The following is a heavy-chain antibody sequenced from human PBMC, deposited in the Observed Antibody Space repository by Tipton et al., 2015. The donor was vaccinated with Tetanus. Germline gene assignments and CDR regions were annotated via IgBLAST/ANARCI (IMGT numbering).Heavy chain of an antibody. CDR3: ARRLGPYTGDQVWHFDL. Sequence: QLVQSGAEVKKPGESLKMSCKGSGYSFTNYWIGWVRQMPGKGLEWMGIIHPGDSDTRYSPSFQGQVTISADKSISTAYLQWSSLKASDTAMYYCARRLGPYTGDQVWHFDLWGRGTLVTVSS. CDR1: GYSFTNYW. D-gene: IGHD7-27*01. CDR2: IHPGDSDT. V-gene: IGHV5-51*01. J-gene: IGHJ2*01.